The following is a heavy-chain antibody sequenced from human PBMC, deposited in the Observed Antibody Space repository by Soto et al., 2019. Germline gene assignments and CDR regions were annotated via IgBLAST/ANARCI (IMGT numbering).Heavy chain of an antibody. CDR3: PRSLGSGYYYD. J-gene: IGHJ4*02. V-gene: IGHV3-74*01. CDR2: INSDGSST. Sequence: GGSLRLSCAASGFIFSNYWMDWVRQAPGKGLVWVSRINSDGSSTRYADSVKGRFTISRDNAKNTLYLQMNGLRAEDTVVYYCPRSLGSGYYYDWGQGTLVTVSS. D-gene: IGHD3-22*01. CDR1: GFIFSNYW.